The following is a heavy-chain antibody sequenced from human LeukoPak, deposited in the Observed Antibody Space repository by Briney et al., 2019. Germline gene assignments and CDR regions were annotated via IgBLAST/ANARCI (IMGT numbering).Heavy chain of an antibody. J-gene: IGHJ6*02. CDR2: IYTSGST. CDR3: ARERVTMVRGVIVIYYGMDV. D-gene: IGHD3-10*01. V-gene: IGHV4-4*07. Sequence: SETLSLTCTVSGGTISSYYWSWIRQPAGKGLEWIVRIYTSGSTNDQPSLKSRVTMSVDTSKNQFSLKLSSVTAADTAVYYCARERVTMVRGVIVIYYGMDVWGQGTTVTVSS. CDR1: GGTISSYY.